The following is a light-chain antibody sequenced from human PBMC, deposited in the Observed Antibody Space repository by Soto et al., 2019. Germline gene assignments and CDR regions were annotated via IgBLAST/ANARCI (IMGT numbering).Light chain of an antibody. J-gene: IGKJ5*01. CDR2: AAS. CDR3: QQYNNWPS. Sequence: DTQMTQSPSSLSASVADRVTITFQASRHISNFLDWYQQKPGNAPKVLIYAASKLASGVPSRFSGRGYGIDFTLTIRSLQSEDFAVYFCQQYNNWPSFGQGTRLEIK. CDR1: RHISNF. V-gene: IGKV1-33*01.